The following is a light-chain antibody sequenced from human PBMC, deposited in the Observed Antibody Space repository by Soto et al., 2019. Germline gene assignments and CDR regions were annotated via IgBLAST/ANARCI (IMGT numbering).Light chain of an antibody. Sequence: EILMTQSPATLSVSPGERATLSCRASQSVSSNLAWYQQKPGQAPRLLIYAVSTRATGIPARFSGSGSGTEFTLTINSLQSEDFAVYYCQQRSNWWTFGQGTKVDIK. CDR1: QSVSSN. V-gene: IGKV3-15*01. J-gene: IGKJ1*01. CDR3: QQRSNWWT. CDR2: AVS.